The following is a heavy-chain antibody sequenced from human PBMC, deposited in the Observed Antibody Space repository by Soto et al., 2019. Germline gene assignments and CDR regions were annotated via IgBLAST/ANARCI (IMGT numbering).Heavy chain of an antibody. CDR1: GGTFSSYT. V-gene: IGHV1-69*16. Sequence: QVQLVQSGAEVKKPGSSVKVSCKASGGTFSSYTITWVRQAPGQGLEWMGGIVPSLRTTNYAPTFQGRVTITADESTSTSYMELSNLRYGDTAVYYCARPRYCSGGRCYNNLDYWGQGTLVSVAS. D-gene: IGHD2-15*01. J-gene: IGHJ4*02. CDR3: ARPRYCSGGRCYNNLDY. CDR2: IVPSLRTT.